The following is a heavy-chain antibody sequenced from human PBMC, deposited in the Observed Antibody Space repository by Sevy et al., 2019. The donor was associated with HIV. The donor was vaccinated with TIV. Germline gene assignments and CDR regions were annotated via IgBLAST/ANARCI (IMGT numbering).Heavy chain of an antibody. J-gene: IGHJ4*02. Sequence: GGSLRLSCAASGFTFSDYYMSWIRQAPGKGLEWVSYISSSGSTIYYADSVKGRFTISRDNAKNSLYLQMNSLRAEDTAVYYCARTCSSTSCYTHGALWVADYWGQGTLVTVS. CDR3: ARTCSSTSCYTHGALWVADY. D-gene: IGHD2-2*02. V-gene: IGHV3-11*01. CDR1: GFTFSDYY. CDR2: ISSSGSTI.